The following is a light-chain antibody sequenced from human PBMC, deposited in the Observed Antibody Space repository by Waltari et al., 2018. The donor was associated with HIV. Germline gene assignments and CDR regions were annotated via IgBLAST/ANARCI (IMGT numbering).Light chain of an antibody. CDR3: QAWDINTAV. CDR2: QDS. Sequence: SYDLTQPPSMSVSLGQTASITWSGDELGGKYVCWYQQRPGQSPVMVILQDSERPSGIPERFSGSNSGNTATLTISGTQAMDEAAYYCQAWDINTAVFGGGTKLTVL. CDR1: ELGGKY. V-gene: IGLV3-1*01. J-gene: IGLJ2*01.